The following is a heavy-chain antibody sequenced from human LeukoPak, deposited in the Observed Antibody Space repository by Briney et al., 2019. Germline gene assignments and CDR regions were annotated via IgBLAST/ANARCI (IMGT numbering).Heavy chain of an antibody. Sequence: KPSEPLSLTCTVSGGSVSSGSYYWRWIRQPPGKGLEWIGYIYYSGSTNYNPSLKSRVTISVDTSKNQFSLKLSSVTAADTAVYYCARDNSDYDYVWGSYRRFYYWGQGTLGTVSS. J-gene: IGHJ4*02. CDR2: IYYSGST. CDR1: GGSVSSGSYY. D-gene: IGHD3-16*02. V-gene: IGHV4-61*01. CDR3: ARDNSDYDYVWGSYRRFYY.